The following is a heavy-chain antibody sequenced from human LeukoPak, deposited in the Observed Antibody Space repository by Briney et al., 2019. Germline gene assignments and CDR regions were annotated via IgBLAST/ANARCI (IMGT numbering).Heavy chain of an antibody. Sequence: GGSLRLSCAASGFTFSDYYMSWIRQAPGKGLEWVSYISSSGSTIYYADSVKGRFTISRDNAKNSLYLQMNSLRAEDTAAYYCARVHFWSGYSGYGMDVWGQGTTVTVSS. CDR1: GFTFSDYY. V-gene: IGHV3-11*01. J-gene: IGHJ6*02. D-gene: IGHD3-3*01. CDR3: ARVHFWSGYSGYGMDV. CDR2: ISSSGSTI.